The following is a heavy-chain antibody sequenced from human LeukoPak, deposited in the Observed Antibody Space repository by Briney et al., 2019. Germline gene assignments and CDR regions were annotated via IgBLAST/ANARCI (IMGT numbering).Heavy chain of an antibody. CDR2: IKQDGSEK. D-gene: IGHD5-18*01. J-gene: IGHJ4*02. CDR1: GFTFSSYW. V-gene: IGHV3-7*01. Sequence: PGGSLRLSCAASGFTFSSYWMSWVRQAPGKGLGWVANIKQDGSEKYYVDSVKGRFTISRDNAKNSLYLQMNSLRAEDTAVYYCARDLADTAMVSPFDYWGQGTLVTVSS. CDR3: ARDLADTAMVSPFDY.